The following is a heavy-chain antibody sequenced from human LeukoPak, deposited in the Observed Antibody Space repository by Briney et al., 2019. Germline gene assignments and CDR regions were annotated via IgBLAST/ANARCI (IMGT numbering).Heavy chain of an antibody. CDR1: GGSISSSSYY. J-gene: IGHJ6*02. CDR2: IYYSGST. D-gene: IGHD4-17*01. V-gene: IGHV4-39*01. CDR3: VRYGDYLYYYGMDV. Sequence: SETLSLTCTVSGGSISSSSYYWGWIRQPPGKGLEWIGSIYYSGSTYYNPSLKSRVTISVDTSKNQFSLKLSSVTAADTAVYYCVRYGDYLYYYGMDVWGQGTTVTVSS.